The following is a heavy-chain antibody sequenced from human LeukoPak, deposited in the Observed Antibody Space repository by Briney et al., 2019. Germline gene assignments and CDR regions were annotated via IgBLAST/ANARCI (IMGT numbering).Heavy chain of an antibody. CDR1: GFTFSHYS. CDR2: ISSGSSTI. Sequence: GGSLRLSCAASGFTFSHYSMNWVRQAPGKGLEWVSYISSGSSTIYYADSVKGRFTISRDNAKNSLYLQMNSLRAEDTAVYYCARMPHYGDLNYSFDYWGQGTLVTVSS. V-gene: IGHV3-48*04. CDR3: ARMPHYGDLNYSFDY. D-gene: IGHD4-17*01. J-gene: IGHJ4*02.